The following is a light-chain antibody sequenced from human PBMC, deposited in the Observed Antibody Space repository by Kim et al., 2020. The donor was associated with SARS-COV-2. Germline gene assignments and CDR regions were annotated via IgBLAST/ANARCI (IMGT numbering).Light chain of an antibody. V-gene: IGKV3-20*01. CDR2: GAS. J-gene: IGKJ1*01. CDR1: RSVSSSY. CDR3: QQYGSSPRT. Sequence: EIVLTQSPGNLSLSPGERATLSCRASRSVSSSYLAWYQQKPGQAPRLLIYGASSRATGIPDRFSGSGSGTDFTLTISRLEPEDFAVYYCQQYGSSPRTFGQGTKVDIK.